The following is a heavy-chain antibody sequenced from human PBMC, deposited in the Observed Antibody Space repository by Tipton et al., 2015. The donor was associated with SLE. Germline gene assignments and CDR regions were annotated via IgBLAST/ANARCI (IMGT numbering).Heavy chain of an antibody. D-gene: IGHD6-19*01. Sequence: TLSLTCTVSGGSISSYYWSWIRQPPGKGLEWIGYIHHSGSANYNPSLKSRVTISVDTSKTQFSLKLSSVTAADTAVYYCAREEGQWDAFDIWGQGTMVTVSS. J-gene: IGHJ3*02. V-gene: IGHV4-59*01. CDR1: GGSISSYY. CDR2: IHHSGSA. CDR3: AREEGQWDAFDI.